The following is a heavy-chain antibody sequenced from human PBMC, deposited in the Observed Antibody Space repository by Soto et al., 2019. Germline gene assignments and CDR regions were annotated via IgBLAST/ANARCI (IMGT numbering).Heavy chain of an antibody. CDR1: GFTFSDFW. V-gene: IGHV3-7*05. CDR2: IKEDGSET. CDR3: ARGGSHSSDS. Sequence: EVQLVESGGNLVQPGGSLRLSCAASGFTFSDFWMSWVRRAPGRGLEWVANIKEDGSETYYVDSVEGRFTISRDNAKKSLYLQRNSLRAGDTALYYCARGGSHSSDSWGQGALVTVSS. J-gene: IGHJ4*02. D-gene: IGHD1-26*01.